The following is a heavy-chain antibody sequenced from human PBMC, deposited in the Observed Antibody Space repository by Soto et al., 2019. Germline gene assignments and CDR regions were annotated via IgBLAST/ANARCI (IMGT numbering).Heavy chain of an antibody. CDR1: GFTFDDYT. V-gene: IGHV3-43*01. CDR2: ISWDGGST. CDR3: AKDHVVAPPTHYYYYGMDV. D-gene: IGHD2-15*01. Sequence: HPGGSLRLSCAASGFTFDDYTMHWVRQAPGKGLEWVSLISWDGGSTYYADSVKGRFTISRDNSKNSLYLQMNSLRTEDTALYYCAKDHVVAPPTHYYYYGMDVWGQGTTVTVSS. J-gene: IGHJ6*02.